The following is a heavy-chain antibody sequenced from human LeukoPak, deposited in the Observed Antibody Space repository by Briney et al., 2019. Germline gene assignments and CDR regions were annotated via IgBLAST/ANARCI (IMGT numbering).Heavy chain of an antibody. CDR3: ARVGYSSGWPKRDAFDI. V-gene: IGHV3-74*01. CDR2: INSDGSST. CDR1: GFTFSNYW. D-gene: IGHD6-19*01. Sequence: GGSLRLSCAASGFTFSNYWMHWVRQAPGKGLVWVSRINSDGSSTSYADSVKGRFTISRDNAKNTLYLQMNSLRAEDTAVYYCARVGYSSGWPKRDAFDIWGQGTMVTVSS. J-gene: IGHJ3*02.